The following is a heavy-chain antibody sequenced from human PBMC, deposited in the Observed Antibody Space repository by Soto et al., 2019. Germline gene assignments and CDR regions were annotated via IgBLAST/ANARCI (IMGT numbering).Heavy chain of an antibody. D-gene: IGHD6-19*01. CDR2: IYYSGST. V-gene: IGHV4-59*08. CDR3: ARLNTSGWYGVDF. Sequence: QVQLQESGPGLVTPSETLSLTCTVSGGSITSYYWSWIRQPPGKALEWIGYIYYSGSTNYNPSLKRRVTISVDTSKNQFSLGLSSVTAADTAVYYCARLNTSGWYGVDFWGQGTLVTVSS. CDR1: GGSITSYY. J-gene: IGHJ4*02.